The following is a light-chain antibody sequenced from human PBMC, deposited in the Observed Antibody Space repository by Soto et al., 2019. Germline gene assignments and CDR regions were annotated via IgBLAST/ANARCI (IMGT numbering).Light chain of an antibody. V-gene: IGKV3-20*01. CDR2: GAS. CDR1: QSDSSSY. Sequence: EIVLTQSPGTLSLSPGERATLSCRASQSDSSSYLAWYQQKPGQAPRLLIYGASSRATGIPDRFSGSGSGTDFTLTISTLEPEDFAVYGKTFGQGTKLEIK. J-gene: IGKJ2*01. CDR3: T.